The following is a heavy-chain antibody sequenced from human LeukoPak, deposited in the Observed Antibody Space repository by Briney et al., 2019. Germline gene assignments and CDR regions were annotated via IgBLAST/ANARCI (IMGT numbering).Heavy chain of an antibody. CDR1: GFTFSIYA. CDR3: AKSRYSATWYDS. Sequence: PGGSLRLSCAASGFTFSIYAMSWVRQAPGKGLEWVSGISGSGGSTYYADSVKGRFTISRDNSKNTLYLQMNSLRAEDTAVYYCAKSRYSATWYDSWGQGTLVTVSS. CDR2: ISGSGGST. V-gene: IGHV3-23*01. J-gene: IGHJ5*01. D-gene: IGHD6-13*01.